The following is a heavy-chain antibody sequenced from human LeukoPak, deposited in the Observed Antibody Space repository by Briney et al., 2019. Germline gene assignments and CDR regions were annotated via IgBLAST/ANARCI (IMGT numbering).Heavy chain of an antibody. CDR3: TRLGYSSSWGI. CDR1: GFTFSSYG. CDR2: IQNDGSNE. J-gene: IGHJ3*02. D-gene: IGHD6-6*01. Sequence: GGSLRLSCAASGFTFSSYGMHWVRQAPGKGLEWVAYIQNDGSNEQYADSVRGRFSISRDSSKNILYLQMNSLRAEDTAVYYCTRLGYSSSWGIWGQGTMVTVSS. V-gene: IGHV3-30*19.